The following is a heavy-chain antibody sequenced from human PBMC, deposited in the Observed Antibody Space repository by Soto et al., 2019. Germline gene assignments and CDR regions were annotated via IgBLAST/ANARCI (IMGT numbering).Heavy chain of an antibody. CDR1: GGSISSYY. CDR2: IYYSGST. CDR3: ARDPPFVSDFWSGYRPIPSNRMDV. D-gene: IGHD3-3*01. J-gene: IGHJ6*02. V-gene: IGHV4-59*01. Sequence: SETLSLTCTVSGGSISSYYWSWIRQPPGKGLEWIGYIYYSGSTNYNPSLKSRVTISVDTSKNQFSLKLSSVTAADPAVYYCARDPPFVSDFWSGYRPIPSNRMDVWGQVTTVTVSS.